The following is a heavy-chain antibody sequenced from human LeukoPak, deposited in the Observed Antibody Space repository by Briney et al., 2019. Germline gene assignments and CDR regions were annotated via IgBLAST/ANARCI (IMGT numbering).Heavy chain of an antibody. J-gene: IGHJ4*02. D-gene: IGHD6-19*01. V-gene: IGHV3-30*01. Sequence: GGSLRLSCAASGFTFSSYAMHWVRQNPGKGLEWVAVISYDGSNKYYADSVKGRFTISRDNSKNTLYLQMNSLRAEDTAVYYCARVPYIAVAGYFDYWGQGTLVTVSS. CDR2: ISYDGSNK. CDR3: ARVPYIAVAGYFDY. CDR1: GFTFSSYA.